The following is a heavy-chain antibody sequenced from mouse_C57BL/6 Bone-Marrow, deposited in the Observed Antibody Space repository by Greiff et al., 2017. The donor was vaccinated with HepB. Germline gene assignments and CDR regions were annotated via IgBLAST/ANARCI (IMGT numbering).Heavy chain of an antibody. V-gene: IGHV5-2*03. CDR3: ARQSQDGSSHWYFDV. Sequence: EVKLVESGGGLVQPGESLKLSCESNEYEFPSHDMSWVRKTPEKRLELVAAINSDGGSTYYPDTMERRFIISRDNTKKTLYLQMSSLRSEDTALYYCARQSQDGSSHWYFDVWGTGTTVTVSS. D-gene: IGHD1-1*01. J-gene: IGHJ1*03. CDR1: EYEFPSHD. CDR2: INSDGGST.